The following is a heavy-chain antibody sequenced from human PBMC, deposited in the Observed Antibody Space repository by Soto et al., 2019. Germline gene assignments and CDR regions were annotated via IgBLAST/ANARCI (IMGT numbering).Heavy chain of an antibody. CDR3: ARIGTGYSSGWYYGAGWKPHDYYFDY. D-gene: IGHD6-19*01. V-gene: IGHV4-39*01. CDR1: GGSISSSSYY. CDR2: IYYSGST. Sequence: PSETLSLTCTVSGGSISSSSYYWGWIRRPPGKGLEWIGSIYYSGSTYYNPSLKSRVTISVDTSKNQFSLKLSSVTAADTAVYYCARIGTGYSSGWYYGAGWKPHDYYFDYWGQGTLVTVSS. J-gene: IGHJ4*02.